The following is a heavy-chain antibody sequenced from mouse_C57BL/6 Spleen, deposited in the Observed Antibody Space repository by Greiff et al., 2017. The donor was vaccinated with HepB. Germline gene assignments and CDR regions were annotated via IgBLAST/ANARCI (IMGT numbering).Heavy chain of an antibody. D-gene: IGHD2-4*01. CDR2: ISYDGSN. V-gene: IGHV3-6*01. CDR3: ARYDYGFAY. CDR1: GYSITSGYY. Sequence: EVKVEESGPGLVKPSQSLSLTCSVTGYSITSGYYWNWIRQFPGNKLEWMGYISYDGSNNYNPSLKNRISITRDTSKNQFFLKLNSVTTEDTATYYCARYDYGFAYWGQGTLVTVSA. J-gene: IGHJ3*01.